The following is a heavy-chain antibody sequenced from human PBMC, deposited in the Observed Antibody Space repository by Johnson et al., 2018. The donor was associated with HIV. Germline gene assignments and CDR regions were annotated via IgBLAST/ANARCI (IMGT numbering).Heavy chain of an antibody. D-gene: IGHD3-22*01. V-gene: IGHV3-15*01. CDR2: IKGKTDGGTT. CDR1: GFTFSNAW. J-gene: IGHJ3*02. CDR3: ATVVVITQDAFDI. Sequence: VQLVESGGGVVQPGRSLRLSCAASGFTFSNAWMTWVRQAPGKGLEWVGRIKGKTDGGTTDYAAPVKGRFTISRSESKNTLYLQMNSLKIEDTAVYYCATVVVITQDAFDIWGQGTMVTVSS.